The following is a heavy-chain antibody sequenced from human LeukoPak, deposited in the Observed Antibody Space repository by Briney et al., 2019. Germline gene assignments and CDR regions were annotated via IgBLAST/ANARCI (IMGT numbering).Heavy chain of an antibody. CDR2: IYSGGST. V-gene: IGHV3-53*01. Sequence: PGGSLRLSCAASGFTVSSNYMSWVRQAPGKGLEWVSGIYSGGSTYYADSVKGRFTISRDNSKNTLYLQMNTLSAGDTAVYHCAKTRPLDSSSWSHGDYWGQGTLVTVSS. CDR1: GFTVSSNY. D-gene: IGHD6-13*01. J-gene: IGHJ4*02. CDR3: AKTRPLDSSSWSHGDY.